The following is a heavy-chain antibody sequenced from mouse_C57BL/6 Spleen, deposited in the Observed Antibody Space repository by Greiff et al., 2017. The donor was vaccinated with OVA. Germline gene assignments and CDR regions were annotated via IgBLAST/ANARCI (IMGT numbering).Heavy chain of an antibody. D-gene: IGHD1-1*01. V-gene: IGHV1-76*01. Sequence: QVQLQQSGAELVRPGASVKLSCKASGYTFTDYYINWVKQRPGQGLEWIARIYPGSGNTYYNEKFKGKATLTAEKSSSTAYMQLSSLTSEDSAVYFCARGGDGSSPFDYWGQGTTLTVSS. CDR2: IYPGSGNT. J-gene: IGHJ2*01. CDR1: GYTFTDYY. CDR3: ARGGDGSSPFDY.